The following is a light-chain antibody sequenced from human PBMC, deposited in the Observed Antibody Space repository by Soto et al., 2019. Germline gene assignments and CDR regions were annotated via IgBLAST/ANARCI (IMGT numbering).Light chain of an antibody. CDR3: QQYYSSPLT. V-gene: IGKV4-1*01. CDR1: QNVLYSSNNKNQ. CDR2: WAS. Sequence: DIVMTQSPDSLAVSLGERATINCKSSQNVLYSSNNKNQLAWYQQKPGQPPKLLIYWASTRESRVPDRCSGSGSGTDLILTISSLQAEDVAVYYCQQYYSSPLTFGGGTKVEIK. J-gene: IGKJ4*01.